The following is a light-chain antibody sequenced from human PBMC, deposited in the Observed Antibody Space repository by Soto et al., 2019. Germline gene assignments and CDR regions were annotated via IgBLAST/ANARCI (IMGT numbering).Light chain of an antibody. Sequence: DIQMSQAPSSLSASVGDRVTITCRASQGVSAYLLWYQQTQGRAPKLLIYSASNLVSGVPSRFSDSGSGTSFTLTISSLQPEDFATYYCQQSYWTPHTFGQGTKLETK. V-gene: IGKV1-39*01. CDR1: QGVSAY. CDR3: QQSYWTPHT. J-gene: IGKJ2*01. CDR2: SAS.